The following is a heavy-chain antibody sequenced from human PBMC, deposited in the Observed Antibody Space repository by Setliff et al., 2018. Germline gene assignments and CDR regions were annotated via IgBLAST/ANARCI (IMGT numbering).Heavy chain of an antibody. CDR2: IIPLFGTT. D-gene: IGHD3-22*01. CDR3: ARINFYVSSGYYYASDN. CDR1: GGNLNNYA. V-gene: IGHV1-69*13. J-gene: IGHJ4*02. Sequence: SVKVSCKASGGNLNNYAINWVRQAPGQGLEWVGRIIPLFGTTNFAQEFQGRVTITADESTETTYMDLTSLRSEDTAVYYCARINFYVSSGYYYASDNWGQGTLVTVSS.